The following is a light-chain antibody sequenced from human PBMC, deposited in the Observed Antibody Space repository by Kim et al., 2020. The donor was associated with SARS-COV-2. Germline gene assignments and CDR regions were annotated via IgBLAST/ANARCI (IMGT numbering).Light chain of an antibody. CDR2: GKN. J-gene: IGLJ7*01. Sequence: SSELTQDPAVSVALGQTVRLTCQGDSLRSYYASWYQQKPGQAPVLVIYGKNNRPSGIPDRFSGSSSGNTASLTIPGAQAEDEADYYYNSRDSSGNNAVFG. CDR1: SLRSYY. V-gene: IGLV3-19*01. CDR3: NSRDSSGNNAV.